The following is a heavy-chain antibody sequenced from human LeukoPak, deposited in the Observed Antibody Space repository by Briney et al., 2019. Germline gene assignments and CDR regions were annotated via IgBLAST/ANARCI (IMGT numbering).Heavy chain of an antibody. J-gene: IGHJ4*02. Sequence: SEALSLTCTVSGGSISSYYWSWIRQPPGKGLEWIGYIYYSGSTNYNPSLKSRVTISVDTSKNQFSLKLSSVTAADTAVYYCASSSGYDSIVRDYWGQGTLVTVSS. CDR2: IYYSGST. D-gene: IGHD5-12*01. CDR1: GGSISSYY. V-gene: IGHV4-59*08. CDR3: ASSSGYDSIVRDY.